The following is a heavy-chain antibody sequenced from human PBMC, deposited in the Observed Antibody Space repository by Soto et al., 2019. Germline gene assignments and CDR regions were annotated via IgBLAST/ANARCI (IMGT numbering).Heavy chain of an antibody. CDR3: TRERSWILTGYYTRGAFDY. CDR2: IRSKDYGETT. CDR1: GFTFGDYA. J-gene: IGHJ4*02. V-gene: IGHV3-49*03. Sequence: PGGSLRLSCTASGFTFGDYAMSWFRQAPGKGLEWVGFIRSKDYGETTEYAASVKGRFTISRDDSKSIAYLQMNSLNTGDTAVYYCTRERSWILTGYYTRGAFDYWGQGTLVTVS. D-gene: IGHD3-9*01.